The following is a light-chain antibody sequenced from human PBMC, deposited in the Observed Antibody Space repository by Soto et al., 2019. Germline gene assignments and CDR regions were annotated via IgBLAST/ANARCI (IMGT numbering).Light chain of an antibody. CDR1: SSDVGGYNY. V-gene: IGLV2-14*01. J-gene: IGLJ1*01. Sequence: QSVLTQPASVSGSPGQSITVSCTGTSSDVGGYNYVSWYQQHPGKAPKVMIYDVSKRPSGVSNRFSGSKSGNTASLTISGLQAGDEADYYCNSYTSSSTLPYVFGTGTKVTVL. CDR2: DVS. CDR3: NSYTSSSTLPYV.